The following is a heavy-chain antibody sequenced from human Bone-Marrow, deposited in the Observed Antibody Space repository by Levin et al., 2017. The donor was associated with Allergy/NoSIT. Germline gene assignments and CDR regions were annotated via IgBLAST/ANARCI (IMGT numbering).Heavy chain of an antibody. V-gene: IGHV4-31*03. D-gene: IGHD3-10*01. CDR3: ASAKEELLGELLYVGWFAP. J-gene: IGHJ5*02. Sequence: SETLSLTCTVSGGSITTGGYYWNWIRQHPGKGLEWIGYISYGGATYYNPSLRSRLSMSLDTSKNQFSLNLRSVTAADTAFYYCASAKEELLGELLYVGWFAPWGQGTPVTVSS. CDR2: ISYGGAT. CDR1: GGSITTGGYY.